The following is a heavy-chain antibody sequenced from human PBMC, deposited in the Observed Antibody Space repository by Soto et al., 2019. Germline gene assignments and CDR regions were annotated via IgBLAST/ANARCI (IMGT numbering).Heavy chain of an antibody. CDR2: IYHSGGT. V-gene: IGHV4-34*01. CDR1: GGSFSGYY. D-gene: IGHD1-7*01. Sequence: DTLSLTCAVYGGSFSGYYWSWIRQPPGKGLEWIGEIYHSGGTNYNPSLKSRVTISVRSKNQFSLNLNSVTAADTAVYFCARGLTGTRRHPGYWGQGTLVTVSS. J-gene: IGHJ4*02. CDR3: ARGLTGTRRHPGY.